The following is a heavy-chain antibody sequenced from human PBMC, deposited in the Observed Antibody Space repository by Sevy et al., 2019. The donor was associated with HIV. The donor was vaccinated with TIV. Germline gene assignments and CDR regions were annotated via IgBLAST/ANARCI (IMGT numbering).Heavy chain of an antibody. V-gene: IGHV1-69*13. J-gene: IGHJ4*02. D-gene: IGHD3-22*01. CDR3: AREGGYYDSSGYYYVGSNFDY. CDR2: IIPIFGTA. CDR1: GGTFSSYA. Sequence: ASVKGSCKASGGTFSSYAISWVRQAPGQGLEWMGEIIPIFGTANYAQKFQGRVTITADESTSTAYMELSSLRSEDTAVYYCAREGGYYDSSGYYYVGSNFDYWGQGTLVTVSS.